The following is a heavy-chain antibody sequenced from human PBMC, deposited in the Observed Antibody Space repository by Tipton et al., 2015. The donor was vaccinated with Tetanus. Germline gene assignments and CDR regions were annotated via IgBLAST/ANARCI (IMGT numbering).Heavy chain of an antibody. CDR3: ARAHCSDGVCSFDY. Sequence: VQLVQSGGEVKKPGESLKISCKGSGYIFNNYWIGWVRQMPGKGLEWMGIIYPGDSDTRYSPSFQGQVTISVDKSISTAYLQWSSLKASDTSMFYCARAHCSDGVCSFDYWGQGALVTVAS. V-gene: IGHV5-51*01. CDR1: GYIFNNYW. CDR2: IYPGDSDT. J-gene: IGHJ4*02. D-gene: IGHD2-8*01.